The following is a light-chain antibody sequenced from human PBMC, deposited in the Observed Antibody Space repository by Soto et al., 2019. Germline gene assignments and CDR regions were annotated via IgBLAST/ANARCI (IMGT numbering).Light chain of an antibody. CDR2: WAS. CDR3: QQYYSPPFT. J-gene: IGKJ3*01. CDR1: QSVLYSSNNKNY. Sequence: DIVMTQSPDSLAVSLGERATINCKSSQSVLYSSNNKNYLAWYQQKPGHPPKLLIYWASTRESGVPDRFSGSGSGTDFTLTISSLQAEDVAVYYCQQYYSPPFTFGPGTKVDIK. V-gene: IGKV4-1*01.